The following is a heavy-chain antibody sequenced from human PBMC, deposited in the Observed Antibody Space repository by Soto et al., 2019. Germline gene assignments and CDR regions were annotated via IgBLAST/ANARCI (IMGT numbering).Heavy chain of an antibody. CDR1: GGSISSGGYY. D-gene: IGHD1-26*01. CDR2: IYYSGST. V-gene: IGHV4-31*03. Sequence: SETLSLTCTVSGGSISSGGYYWSWIRQHPGKGLEWIGYIYYSGSTYYNPSLKSRVTISVDTSKNQFSLKLSSVTAADTAVYYCARMYSGSHNWFDPWGQGTLVTVSS. J-gene: IGHJ5*02. CDR3: ARMYSGSHNWFDP.